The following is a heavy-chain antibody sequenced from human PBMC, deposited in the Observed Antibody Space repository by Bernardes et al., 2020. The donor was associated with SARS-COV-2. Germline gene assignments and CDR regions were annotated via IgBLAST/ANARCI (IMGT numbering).Heavy chain of an antibody. CDR3: AKDGWGWFGGYFTPFDY. D-gene: IGHD3-10*01. V-gene: IGHV3-23*01. J-gene: IGHJ4*02. Sequence: GGSLRLSCAASGFTFSSYAMNWVRQAPGKGLEWVSCIDDSGGSTYYADSVKGRFTISRDNSKNTLDLQMNSLGAEDTAVYYCAKDGWGWFGGYFTPFDYWGQGTLVTVSS. CDR2: IDDSGGST. CDR1: GFTFSSYA.